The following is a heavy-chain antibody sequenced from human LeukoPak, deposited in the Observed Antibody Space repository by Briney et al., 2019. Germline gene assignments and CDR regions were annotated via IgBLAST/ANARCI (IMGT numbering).Heavy chain of an antibody. D-gene: IGHD5-18*01. Sequence: GGSLRLSCAASGFTLSSNYMSWVRQAPGKGLERVSVIYSGGSTYYADSVKGRFTISRDNSKNTLYLQMNSLRAEDTAVYYCAIFRPKRHTASDYWGQGTLVTVSS. CDR2: IYSGGST. J-gene: IGHJ4*02. CDR1: GFTLSSNY. CDR3: AIFRPKRHTASDY. V-gene: IGHV3-66*01.